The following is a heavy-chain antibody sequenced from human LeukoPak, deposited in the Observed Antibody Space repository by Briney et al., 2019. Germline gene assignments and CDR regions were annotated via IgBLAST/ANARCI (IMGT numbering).Heavy chain of an antibody. Sequence: ASVKVSCKASGYTFTSNYIHWVRQAPGQGLEWMGMIYPRDGSTSYAQKFQGRVTVTRDTSTSAVHMELSGLRSEDTAVYYCASLNYDILTGYLYYFDYWGQGTLVTVSS. CDR2: IYPRDGST. CDR3: ASLNYDILTGYLYYFDY. J-gene: IGHJ4*02. D-gene: IGHD3-9*01. V-gene: IGHV1-46*01. CDR1: GYTFTSNY.